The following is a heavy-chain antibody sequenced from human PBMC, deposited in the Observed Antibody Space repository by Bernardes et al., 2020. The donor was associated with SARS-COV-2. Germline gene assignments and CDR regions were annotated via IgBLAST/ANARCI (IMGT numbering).Heavy chain of an antibody. CDR1: GFTFSNYY. CDR3: AREDRGKAAGGN. D-gene: IGHD6-25*01. J-gene: IGHJ4*02. CDR2: ISGGGTDT. V-gene: IGHV3-11*06. Sequence: GGSLSLSCAASGFTFSNYYMSWIRQAPGKGLEWVSYISGGGTDTKYVDSVKGRFTISRDNDKSSLYLQMNSLRAEDTAVYYCAREDRGKAAGGNWGQGTLVTVSS.